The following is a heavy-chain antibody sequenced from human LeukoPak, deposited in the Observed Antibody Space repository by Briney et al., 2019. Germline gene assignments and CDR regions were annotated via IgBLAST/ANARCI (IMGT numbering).Heavy chain of an antibody. CDR2: ISSSGSTI. D-gene: IGHD3-10*01. CDR1: GFTFSSYE. CDR3: ARDYAYYGSGSYEQWFDP. V-gene: IGHV3-48*03. J-gene: IGHJ5*02. Sequence: PGGSLRLSXAASGFTFSSYEMNWVRQAPGKGLEWVSYISSSGSTIYYADSLKGRFTISRDNAKNSLYLKMNSLRAEDKAVYYCARDYAYYGSGSYEQWFDPWGQGTLVTVSS.